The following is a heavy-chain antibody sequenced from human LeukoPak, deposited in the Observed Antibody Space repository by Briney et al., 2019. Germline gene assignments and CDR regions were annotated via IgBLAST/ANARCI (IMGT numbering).Heavy chain of an antibody. J-gene: IGHJ5*02. CDR1: GFIFSAYW. CDR2: IKPDGSEK. V-gene: IGHV3-7*03. Sequence: GGSLRLSCAASGFIFSAYWMTWVRQAPGKGLEWVANIKPDGSEKYYVDSVKGRFTISRDNAMNSLYLQMNSLRAEDMALYYCAKGGSSWYNWFDPWGQGTLVTVSS. D-gene: IGHD6-13*01. CDR3: AKGGSSWYNWFDP.